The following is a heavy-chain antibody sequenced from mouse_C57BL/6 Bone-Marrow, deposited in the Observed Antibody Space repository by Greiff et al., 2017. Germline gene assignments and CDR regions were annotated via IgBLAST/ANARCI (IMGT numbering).Heavy chain of an antibody. Sequence: EVQGVESGGGLVQPGGSLKLSCAASGFTFSDYYMYWVRQTPEQRLEWVAYISNGGGSTYYPDTVKGRVTISRDTAKNTLYLQMSRLTSEDTAMYYCARGTYYYGNRRYFDVWGTGTTVTGSS. CDR3: ARGTYYYGNRRYFDV. V-gene: IGHV5-12*01. D-gene: IGHD1-1*01. CDR1: GFTFSDYY. J-gene: IGHJ1*03. CDR2: ISNGGGST.